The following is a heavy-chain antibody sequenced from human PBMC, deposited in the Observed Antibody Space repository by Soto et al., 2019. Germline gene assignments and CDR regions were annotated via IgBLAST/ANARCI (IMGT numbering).Heavy chain of an antibody. J-gene: IGHJ3*02. Sequence: SVKVSCKASGGTFSSYAISWVRQAPGQGLEWMGGIIPIFGTANYAQKFQGRVTITADESTSTAYMELSSLRSEDTAVYYLVVAATRGGAFDIWGQGTMVTV. D-gene: IGHD2-15*01. CDR1: GGTFSSYA. CDR2: IIPIFGTA. V-gene: IGHV1-69*13. CDR3: VVAATRGGAFDI.